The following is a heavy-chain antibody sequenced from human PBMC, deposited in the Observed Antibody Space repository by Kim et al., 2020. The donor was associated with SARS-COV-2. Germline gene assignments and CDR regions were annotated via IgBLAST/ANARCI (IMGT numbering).Heavy chain of an antibody. V-gene: IGHV3-23*01. CDR1: GFTFSSYA. CDR2: ISGSGGST. Sequence: GGSLRLSCAASGFTFSSYAMSWVRQAPGKGLEWVSAISGSGGSTYYADSVKGRFTISRDNSKNTLYLQMNSLRAEYTAVYYCAKDRGFWSGYTTYNWFDPWGQGTLVTVSS. CDR3: AKDRGFWSGYTTYNWFDP. D-gene: IGHD3-3*01. J-gene: IGHJ5*02.